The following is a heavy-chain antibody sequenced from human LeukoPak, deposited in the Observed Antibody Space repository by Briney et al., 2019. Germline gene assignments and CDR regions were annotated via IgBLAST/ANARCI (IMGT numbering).Heavy chain of an antibody. CDR2: ISISSNYI. Sequence: KSGGSLRLSCAASGFTFSRYSMNWVRQAPGKGLEWVSSISISSNYIYYSDSVKGRFTISRDNAKNSLYLQVNSLRAEDTAVYYCAELGITMIGGVWGKGTTVTISS. J-gene: IGHJ6*04. D-gene: IGHD3-10*02. V-gene: IGHV3-21*01. CDR3: AELGITMIGGV. CDR1: GFTFSRYS.